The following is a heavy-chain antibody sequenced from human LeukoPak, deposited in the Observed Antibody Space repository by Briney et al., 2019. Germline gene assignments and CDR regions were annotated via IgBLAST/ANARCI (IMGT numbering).Heavy chain of an antibody. Sequence: GGSLRLSCAASGFTFSTYDMHWVRQAPGKGLEWVAVLWSDGSNEYYADSVKGRFTISRDNAKNSLYLQMNSLRAEDTAVYYCARDPEMAPHGTWGQGTLVTVSS. CDR1: GFTFSTYD. V-gene: IGHV3-33*01. D-gene: IGHD5-24*01. J-gene: IGHJ4*02. CDR3: ARDPEMAPHGT. CDR2: LWSDGSNE.